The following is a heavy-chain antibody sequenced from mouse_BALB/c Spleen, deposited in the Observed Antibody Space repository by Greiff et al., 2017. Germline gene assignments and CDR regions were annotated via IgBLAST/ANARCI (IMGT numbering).Heavy chain of an antibody. CDR1: GYTFTSYW. CDR2: INPSTGYT. Sequence: VQLQQSGAELAKPGASVKMSCTASGYTFTSYWMHWVKQRPGQGLEWIGYINPSTGYTEYNQKFKDKATLTADKSSSTAYMQLSSLTSEDSAVYYCERGRGLLAWFAYWGQGTLVTVSA. V-gene: IGHV1-7*01. J-gene: IGHJ3*01. CDR3: ERGRGLLAWFAY. D-gene: IGHD1-1*01.